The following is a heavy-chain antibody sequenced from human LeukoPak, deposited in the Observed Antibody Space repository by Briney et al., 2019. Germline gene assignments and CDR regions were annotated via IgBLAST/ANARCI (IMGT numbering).Heavy chain of an antibody. CDR3: ARGTSSGGIDY. CDR1: GGSISGYY. J-gene: IGHJ4*02. D-gene: IGHD1-26*01. CDR2: IYYSGST. V-gene: IGHV4-59*01. Sequence: SETLSLTCTVSGGSISGYYWSRIRQPPGKGLEWIGYIYYSGSTNYNPSLKSRVTISVDTSKNQFSLKLSSVTAADTAVYYCARGTSSGGIDYWGQGTVVTVSS.